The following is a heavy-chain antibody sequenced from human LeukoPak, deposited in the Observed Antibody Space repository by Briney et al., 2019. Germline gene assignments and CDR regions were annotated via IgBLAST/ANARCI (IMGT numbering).Heavy chain of an antibody. D-gene: IGHD3-16*01. CDR2: IYGRAST. CDR3: ARYDSRGSASTRFDY. J-gene: IGHJ4*02. Sequence: SETLSLTCAVSGYSLGKNYYWGWIRQSPGKGLEWIGRIYGRASTSYNPSLVNRVTMSVDTSKNHFSLQLTSVTAADTAVYYCARYDSRGSASTRFDYWGPGILVTVSS. CDR1: GYSLGKNYY. V-gene: IGHV4-38-2*01.